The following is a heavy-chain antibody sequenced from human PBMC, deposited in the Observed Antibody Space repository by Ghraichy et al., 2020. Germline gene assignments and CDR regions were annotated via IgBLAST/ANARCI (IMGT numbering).Heavy chain of an antibody. CDR2: ISAYNGNT. Sequence: ASVKVSCKASGYTFTSYGISWVRQAPGQGLEWMGWISAYNGNTNYAQKLQGRVTMTTDTSTSTAYMELRSLRSDDTAVYYCARDLLSGSYLGEPADIWGQGTMVTVSS. D-gene: IGHD1-26*01. CDR3: ARDLLSGSYLGEPADI. CDR1: GYTFTSYG. J-gene: IGHJ3*02. V-gene: IGHV1-18*01.